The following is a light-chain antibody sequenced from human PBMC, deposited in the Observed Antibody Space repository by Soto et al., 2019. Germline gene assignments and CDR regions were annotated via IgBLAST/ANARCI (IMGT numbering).Light chain of an antibody. CDR1: QSVSSY. CDR2: DAS. J-gene: IGKJ2*01. V-gene: IGKV3-11*01. Sequence: EIVLTQSPATLSLSPGERATLSCRASQSVSSYLAWYQQKPGQAPRLLIYDASNRATGIPVRFSGSGSGTDFTLTISSLEPEDFAVYYCQQRRNWPPMYSFGQGTKLEIK. CDR3: QQRRNWPPMYS.